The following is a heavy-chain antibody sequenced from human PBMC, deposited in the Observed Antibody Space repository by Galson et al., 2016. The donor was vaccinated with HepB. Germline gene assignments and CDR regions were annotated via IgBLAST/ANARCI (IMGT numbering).Heavy chain of an antibody. Sequence: SLRLSCAASGFTFSNYATAWVRLPPGKGLEWVSTIRGGGDATYYADSVKGRFTISRDNSRSTLYLHLSSLRAEDTALYYCARGHGDYFPANYFNYWGQGTLVT. CDR3: ARGHGDYFPANYFNY. CDR1: GFTFSNYA. D-gene: IGHD4-17*01. J-gene: IGHJ4*02. V-gene: IGHV3-23*01. CDR2: IRGGGDAT.